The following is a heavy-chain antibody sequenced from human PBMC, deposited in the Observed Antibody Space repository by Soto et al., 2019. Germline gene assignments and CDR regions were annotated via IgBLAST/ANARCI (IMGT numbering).Heavy chain of an antibody. Sequence: SETLSLTCTVSGGSISSGDYYWSWIRQPPGKGLEWIGYIYYSGSTYYNPSLKSRVTISVDTSKNQFSLKLSSVTAADTAVYYCARGGGVAGTSDYWGQGTLVTVSS. J-gene: IGHJ4*02. D-gene: IGHD6-19*01. CDR1: GGSISSGDYY. V-gene: IGHV4-30-4*01. CDR2: IYYSGST. CDR3: ARGGGVAGTSDY.